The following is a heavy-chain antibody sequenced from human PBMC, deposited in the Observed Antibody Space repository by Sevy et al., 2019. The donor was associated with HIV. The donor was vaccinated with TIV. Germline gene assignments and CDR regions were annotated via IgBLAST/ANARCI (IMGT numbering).Heavy chain of an antibody. CDR1: GGSIRDNTYF. V-gene: IGHV4-39*01. CDR2: MYYSGST. J-gene: IGHJ4*02. Sequence: SETLSLTCTVSGGSIRDNTYFWGWIRQPPGKGLEWIGSMYYSGSTYYNPSLKSRVTISVDASKNQFSQKLISVTAADTAVYFCARRPRKSYTVFGNDYFDYWGQGTLVTVSS. CDR3: ARRPRKSYTVFGNDYFDY. D-gene: IGHD3-3*01.